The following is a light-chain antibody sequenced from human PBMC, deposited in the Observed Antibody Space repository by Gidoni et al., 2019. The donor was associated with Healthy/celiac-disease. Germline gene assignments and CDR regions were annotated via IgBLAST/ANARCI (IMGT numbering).Light chain of an antibody. CDR3: QSADSSGTYVV. V-gene: IGLV3-25*02. J-gene: IGLJ2*01. CDR1: ALPKQY. CDR2: KDS. Sequence: SYELTQPPSVSVSPGQTARITCSGDALPKQYAYWYQQKPGQAPVLVIYKDSGRPSGIPERFSGSSSVTTVTLTISGVQAEDEADYYCQSADSSGTYVVFGGGTKLTVL.